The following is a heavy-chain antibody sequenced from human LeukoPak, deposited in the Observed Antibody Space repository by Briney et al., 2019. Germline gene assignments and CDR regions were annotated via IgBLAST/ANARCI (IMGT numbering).Heavy chain of an antibody. V-gene: IGHV4-59*12. CDR3: ARDEGSAYPFDY. CDR1: GGSISSYY. CDR2: IHYSGST. Sequence: SETLSLTCTVSGGSISSYYWSWIRQPPGKGLEWIGYIHYSGSTNYNPSLKGRVTISVDKSKNQFSLKLSSVTAADTAVYYCARDEGSAYPFDYWGQGTLVTVSS. D-gene: IGHD3-22*01. J-gene: IGHJ4*02.